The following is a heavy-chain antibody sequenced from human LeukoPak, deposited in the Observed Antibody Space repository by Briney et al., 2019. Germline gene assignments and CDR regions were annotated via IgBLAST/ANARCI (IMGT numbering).Heavy chain of an antibody. Sequence: GGSLRLSCAASGFSFSSYSMNWVRQAPGKGLEWVSYISSSSTIYYADSVKGRFTISRDNAKNSLYQQMNSLRAEDTAVYYCARRSSGNGLDYWGQGTLVTVSS. CDR3: ARRSSGNGLDY. D-gene: IGHD4-23*01. J-gene: IGHJ4*02. CDR1: GFSFSSYS. CDR2: ISSSSTI. V-gene: IGHV3-48*01.